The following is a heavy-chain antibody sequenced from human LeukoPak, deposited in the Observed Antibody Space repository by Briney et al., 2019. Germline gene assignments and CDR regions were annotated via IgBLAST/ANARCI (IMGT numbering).Heavy chain of an antibody. J-gene: IGHJ6*03. CDR2: INPNSGGT. CDR3: ARDSNWGEYYYYMDV. CDR1: GYTFTGYC. D-gene: IGHD7-27*01. Sequence: ASVKVSCKASGYTFTGYCMHWVRQAPGQGLEWMGWINPNSGGTNYAQKFQGRVTMTRDTSISTAYMELSRLRSDDTAVYYCARDSNWGEYYYYMDVWGKGTTVTVSS. V-gene: IGHV1-2*02.